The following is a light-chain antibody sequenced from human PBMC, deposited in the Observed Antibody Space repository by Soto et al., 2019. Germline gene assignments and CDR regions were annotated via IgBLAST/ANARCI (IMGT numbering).Light chain of an antibody. V-gene: IGLV2-8*01. Sequence: QSVLTQPPSASGSPGQSVTISCTGTSSDVGGYNYVSWYQHHPGKAPKLMIYEVSKRPSGVPDRFSGSKSGNTASLTVSGLQAEDEDDYYCSSYAGSNIGVFGGGTKLTVL. J-gene: IGLJ2*01. CDR2: EVS. CDR1: SSDVGGYNY. CDR3: SSYAGSNIGV.